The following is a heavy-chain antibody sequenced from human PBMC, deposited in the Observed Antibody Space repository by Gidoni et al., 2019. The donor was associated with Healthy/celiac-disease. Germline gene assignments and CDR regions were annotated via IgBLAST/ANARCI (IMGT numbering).Heavy chain of an antibody. Sequence: QMQLVQSGPEVKKPGTSVKVSCKASGFTFTSSAVQWVRQARGQRLEWIGWIVVGSGNTNYAQKFQERVTITRDMSTSTAYMELSSLRSEDTAVYYCAAYTRERTPNWFDPWGQGTLVTVSS. V-gene: IGHV1-58*01. CDR3: AAYTRERTPNWFDP. D-gene: IGHD2-15*01. J-gene: IGHJ5*02. CDR1: GFTFTSSA. CDR2: IVVGSGNT.